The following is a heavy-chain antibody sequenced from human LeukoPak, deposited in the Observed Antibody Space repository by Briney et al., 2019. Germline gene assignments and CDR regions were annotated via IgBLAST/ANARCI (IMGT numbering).Heavy chain of an antibody. D-gene: IGHD2-2*02. CDR3: ARDIDCSSTSCYTSLFDY. Sequence: ASVKVSCKASGYTFTGYYMHWVRQAPGQGLEWMGIINPSGGGTSYAQKFQGRVTMTRDTSTSTVYMELSSLRSEDTAVYYCARDIDCSSTSCYTSLFDYWGQGTLVTVSS. CDR2: INPSGGGT. CDR1: GYTFTGYY. V-gene: IGHV1-46*01. J-gene: IGHJ4*02.